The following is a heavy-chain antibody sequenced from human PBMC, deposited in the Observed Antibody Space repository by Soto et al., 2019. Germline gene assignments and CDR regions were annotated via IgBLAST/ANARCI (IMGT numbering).Heavy chain of an antibody. D-gene: IGHD6-13*01. J-gene: IGHJ5*02. CDR1: GYTFITNE. Sequence: ASVKVSCKASGYTFITNEINWVRQASGQGLEWMGWMKPSTGDSGSDPDFQGRITMTRDTATSTAYMELSSLKFEDTAVYYRARGAPAAGFARWGQGSMVIVPS. CDR3: ARGAPAAGFAR. V-gene: IGHV1-8*01. CDR2: MKPSTGDS.